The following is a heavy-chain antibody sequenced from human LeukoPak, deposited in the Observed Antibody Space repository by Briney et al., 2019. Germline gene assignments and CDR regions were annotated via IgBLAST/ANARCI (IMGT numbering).Heavy chain of an antibody. Sequence: SETLSLTCAVYGGSFSGYYWSWVRQPPAKGLEWIGEINHSGSTNYNPSLKSRVTISVDTSKNQFSLNLSSVTAADTAVYYCARARYDFWSAVGAFDIWGQGTMVTVSS. CDR3: ARARYDFWSAVGAFDI. CDR1: GGSFSGYY. V-gene: IGHV4-34*01. CDR2: INHSGST. D-gene: IGHD3-3*01. J-gene: IGHJ3*02.